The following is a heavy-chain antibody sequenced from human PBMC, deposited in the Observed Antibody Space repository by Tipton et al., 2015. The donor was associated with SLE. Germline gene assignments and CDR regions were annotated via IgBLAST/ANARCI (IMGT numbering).Heavy chain of an antibody. CDR3: ARVSGSYYFSYYDALDI. D-gene: IGHD1-26*01. CDR2: IKQDGSET. CDR1: GFTFSSYW. V-gene: IGHV3-7*03. Sequence: SLRLSCAASGFTFSSYWMSWVRQAPGKGLEWVANIKQDGSETYYVDSVKGRFTISRDNAKNSLYLQMNSLRVEDTALYYCARVSGSYYFSYYDALDIWGQGTTVTVSS. J-gene: IGHJ3*02.